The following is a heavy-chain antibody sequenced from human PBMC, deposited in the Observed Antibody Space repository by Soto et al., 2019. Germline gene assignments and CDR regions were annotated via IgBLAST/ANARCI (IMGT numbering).Heavy chain of an antibody. Sequence: ASVKVSCKASGYTFTSYAMHWVRQAPGQRLEWMGWINAGNGSTKYPQKFQGRVTITRDTSASTAYMELSSLRSEDTAVYYCASYCGGDCSFPWGQGTLVTVSS. J-gene: IGHJ5*02. CDR3: ASYCGGDCSFP. CDR2: INAGNGST. V-gene: IGHV1-3*01. D-gene: IGHD2-21*02. CDR1: GYTFTSYA.